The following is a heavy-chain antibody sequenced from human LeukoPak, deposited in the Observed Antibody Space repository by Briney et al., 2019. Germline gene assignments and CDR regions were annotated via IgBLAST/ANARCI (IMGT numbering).Heavy chain of an antibody. J-gene: IGHJ4*02. V-gene: IGHV3-7*01. D-gene: IGHD6-6*01. CDR3: AKDGRYSSSSYQGDYFDY. CDR2: IDRDGSEI. CDR1: GFTFSNYW. Sequence: GGSLRLSCAASGFTFSNYWMSWVRQAPGKGLEWVANIDRDGSEIYYVDSVKGRFTISRDNAKNSLYLQMNGLRAEDTAVYYCAKDGRYSSSSYQGDYFDYWGQGTLVTVSS.